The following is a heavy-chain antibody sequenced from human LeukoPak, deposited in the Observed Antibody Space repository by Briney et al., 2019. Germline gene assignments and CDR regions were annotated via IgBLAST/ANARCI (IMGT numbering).Heavy chain of an antibody. CDR1: GFTFSSYG. CDR2: ISASNTI. CDR3: ARDRVYGGADY. D-gene: IGHD5/OR15-5a*01. J-gene: IGHJ4*02. V-gene: IGHV3-48*04. Sequence: PGGSLRLSCAASGFTFSSYGMNWVRQAPGKGLEWVSYISASNTIYYADSVKGRFTISRDNSKSSLFLQMNSLRTEDTALYYCARDRVYGGADYWGQGTLVTVSS.